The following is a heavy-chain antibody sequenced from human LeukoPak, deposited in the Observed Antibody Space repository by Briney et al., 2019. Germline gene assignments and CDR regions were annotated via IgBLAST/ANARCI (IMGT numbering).Heavy chain of an antibody. D-gene: IGHD3-10*01. CDR3: ARDELGELTMGNWFDP. J-gene: IGHJ5*02. Sequence: GGSLRLSCAASGSTFSSYSMNWVRQAPGKGLEWVSSISSSSSYIYYADSVKGRFTISRDNAKNSLYLQMNSLRAEDTAVYYCARDELGELTMGNWFDPWGQGTLVTVSS. V-gene: IGHV3-21*01. CDR2: ISSSSSYI. CDR1: GSTFSSYS.